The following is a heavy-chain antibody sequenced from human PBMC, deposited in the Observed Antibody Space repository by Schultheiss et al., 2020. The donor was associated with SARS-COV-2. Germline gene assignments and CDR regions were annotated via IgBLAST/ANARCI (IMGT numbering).Heavy chain of an antibody. V-gene: IGHV1-18*01. CDR1: GYTLTELS. D-gene: IGHD2-2*02. CDR3: ARVDVGYCSSTSCYTGPDRWAFDI. J-gene: IGHJ3*02. Sequence: ASVKVSCKVSGYTLTELSMHWVRQAPGQGLEWMGWISAYNGNTNYAQKLQGRVTMTTDTSTSTAYMELRSLRSDDTAVYYCARVDVGYCSSTSCYTGPDRWAFDIWGQGTMVTVSS. CDR2: ISAYNGNT.